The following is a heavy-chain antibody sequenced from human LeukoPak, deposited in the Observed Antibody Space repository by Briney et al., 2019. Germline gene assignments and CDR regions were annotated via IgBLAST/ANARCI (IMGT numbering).Heavy chain of an antibody. V-gene: IGHV1-18*01. CDR1: GYTFTNYG. Sequence: ASVKVSCKASGYTFTNYGISCVRQAPGQGLEWMGWISAYNGNTNYAQKLQGRVTMTTDTSPSTAYMELRSLRSDDTAVYYCYYYDSSGPDYWGQGTLVTVSS. CDR2: ISAYNGNT. D-gene: IGHD3-22*01. CDR3: YYYDSSGPDY. J-gene: IGHJ4*02.